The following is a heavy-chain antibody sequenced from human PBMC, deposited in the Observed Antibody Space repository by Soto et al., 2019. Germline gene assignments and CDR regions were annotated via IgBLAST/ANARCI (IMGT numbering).Heavy chain of an antibody. V-gene: IGHV1-69*01. J-gene: IGHJ4*02. Sequence: QVQLVQSGAEVKKPGSSVKVSCKASGGSFGNSAINWVRQTPGQGLEWLGGFIPVYRTLNYAQKFQGRVTITADESTGTAYMTLSSLPSHDTAVYYCATGVIWIGYFTVDSWGQGTRVTVSS. CDR2: FIPVYRTL. D-gene: IGHD3-3*01. CDR3: ATGVIWIGYFTVDS. CDR1: GGSFGNSA.